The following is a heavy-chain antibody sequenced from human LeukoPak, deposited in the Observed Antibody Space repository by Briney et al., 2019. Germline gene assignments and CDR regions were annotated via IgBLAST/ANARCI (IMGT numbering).Heavy chain of an antibody. CDR1: GGSFSGYY. V-gene: IGHV4-34*01. D-gene: IGHD3-10*01. Sequence: ASETLSLTCAVYGGSFSGYYWSWIRQPPGKGLEWIGEINHSGSTNYNPSLKSRVTISVDTSKNQFSLKLSSVTAADTAVYYCATSRARGVLDYWGQGTLVTVSS. CDR2: INHSGST. CDR3: ATSRARGVLDY. J-gene: IGHJ4*02.